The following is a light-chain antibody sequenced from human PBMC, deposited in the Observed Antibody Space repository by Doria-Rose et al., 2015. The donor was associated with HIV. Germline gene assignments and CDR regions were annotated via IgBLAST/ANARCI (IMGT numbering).Light chain of an antibody. CDR3: CSYAGTPLV. J-gene: IGLJ1*01. V-gene: IGLV2-23*02. Sequence: VAWSPGQSITISCTGTSNDVGGYNLVSWYQQHPGKAPKLMIYEVNKRPSGVSYRFSGSKSGNTASLTISGLQAEDEADYYCCSYAGTPLVFGSGTKVTVL. CDR2: EVN. CDR1: SNDVGGYNL.